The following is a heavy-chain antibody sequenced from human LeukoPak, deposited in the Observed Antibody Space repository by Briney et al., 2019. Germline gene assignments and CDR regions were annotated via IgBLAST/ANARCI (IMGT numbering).Heavy chain of an antibody. CDR1: GGSFNGYY. CDR3: ARGQRGYSYGYRVGRLCVFDY. CDR2: INHSGST. J-gene: IGHJ4*02. V-gene: IGHV4-34*01. Sequence: PSETLSLTCAVYGGSFNGYYWSWIRQPPGKGLEWIGEINHSGSTNYNPSLKSRVTISVDTSKNQFSLKLSSVTAADTAVYYCARGQRGYSYGYRVGRLCVFDYWGQGTLVTVSS. D-gene: IGHD5-18*01.